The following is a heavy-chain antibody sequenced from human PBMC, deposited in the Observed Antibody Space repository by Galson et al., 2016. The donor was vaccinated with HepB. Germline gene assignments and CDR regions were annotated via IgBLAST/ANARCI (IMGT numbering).Heavy chain of an antibody. V-gene: IGHV4-31*03. CDR1: GGSINSGTYY. J-gene: IGHJ3*02. CDR2: TSYNGNT. CDR3: ARDYGPDSGSSTFGGAAFDI. Sequence: TLSLTCTVSGGSINSGTYYWSWIRQHPGKGLEWIGYTSYNGNTYYNPSLKSRVTISVDTSKNQFSLRLSSVTAADTAVYYCARDYGPDSGSSTFGGAAFDIWGQGTMVTVSS. D-gene: IGHD3-10*01.